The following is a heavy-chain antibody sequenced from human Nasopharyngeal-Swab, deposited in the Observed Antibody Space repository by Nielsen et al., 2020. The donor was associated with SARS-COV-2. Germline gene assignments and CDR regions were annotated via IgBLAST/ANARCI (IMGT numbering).Heavy chain of an antibody. V-gene: IGHV2-5*01. CDR3: AHNWGLSGCSSTSCLNWFDP. J-gene: IGHJ5*02. CDR2: IYWNDDK. Sequence: SGPTLVKPTQTLTLTCTFSGFSLSTSGVGVGWIRQPPGEALEWLALIYWNDDKRYSPSLKSRLTITKDTSKNQVVLTMTNMDPVETATYYCAHNWGLSGCSSTSCLNWFDPWGQGTLVTVSS. CDR1: GFSLSTSGVG. D-gene: IGHD2-2*01.